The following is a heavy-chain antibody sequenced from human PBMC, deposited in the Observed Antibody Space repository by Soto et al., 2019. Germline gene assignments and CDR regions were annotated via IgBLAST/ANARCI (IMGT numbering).Heavy chain of an antibody. CDR2: ISAYGDST. D-gene: IGHD2-2*01. J-gene: IGHJ6*01. CDR1: GFRFSNYD. Sequence: EVQLLESGGGLVQPGGSLRLSCAASGFRFSNYDMSWVRQAPGKGLEWVSAISAYGDSTYYADSVKGRFTISRDNSKSTLYLQMNSLRAEDTAVYYCALCYCSSTSYGMDVW. CDR3: ALCYCSSTSYGMDV. V-gene: IGHV3-23*01.